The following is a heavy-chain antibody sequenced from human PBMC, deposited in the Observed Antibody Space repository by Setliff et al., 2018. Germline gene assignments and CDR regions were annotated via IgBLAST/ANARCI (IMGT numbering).Heavy chain of an antibody. CDR2: MYYSGRT. V-gene: IGHV4-39*01. CDR3: ARHLLVQGTYHFDY. Sequence: KASETLSLTCSVSGGSISSGSDYWGWIRQSPGKGLEWIGSMYYSGRTYYNPSLKGRVTLSVDTTKNQFSLKLTAMTAADTAVYFCARHLLVQGTYHFDYWGQGSPVTVSS. J-gene: IGHJ4*02. CDR1: GGSISSGSDY. D-gene: IGHD3-10*01.